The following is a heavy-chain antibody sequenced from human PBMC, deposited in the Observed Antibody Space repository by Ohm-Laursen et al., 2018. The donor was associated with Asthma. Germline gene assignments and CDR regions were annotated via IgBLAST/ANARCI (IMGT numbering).Heavy chain of an antibody. Sequence: SLRLSCAASGFIFSNYGMHWVRQAPGKGLEWVAVIWYDGSNKYYGDSVKGRFIISRDNSKNTLYLQMNSLRPDDTAVYYCARDVMEWYLPAFDFWGRGTLVTVSS. J-gene: IGHJ4*02. CDR2: IWYDGSNK. D-gene: IGHD3-3*01. V-gene: IGHV3-33*01. CDR1: GFIFSNYG. CDR3: ARDVMEWYLPAFDF.